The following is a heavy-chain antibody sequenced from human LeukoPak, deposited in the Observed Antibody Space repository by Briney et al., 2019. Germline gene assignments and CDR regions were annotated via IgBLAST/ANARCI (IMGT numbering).Heavy chain of an antibody. CDR3: ARGRSYYDSSGYYFTEHFYYYGMGV. CDR2: ISYDGSNK. CDR1: GFTFSSYA. J-gene: IGHJ6*02. Sequence: PGRSLRLSCAASGFTFSSYAMNWVRQAPGKGLEWVAVISYDGSNKYYADSVKGRFTISRDNSKNTLYLQMNSLRAEDTAVYYCARGRSYYDSSGYYFTEHFYYYGMGVWGQGTTVTVSS. D-gene: IGHD3-22*01. V-gene: IGHV3-30-3*01.